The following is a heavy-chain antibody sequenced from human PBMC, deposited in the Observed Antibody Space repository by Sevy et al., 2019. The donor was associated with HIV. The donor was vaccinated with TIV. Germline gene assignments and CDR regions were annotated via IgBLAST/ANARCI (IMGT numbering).Heavy chain of an antibody. CDR1: GFTFSSYA. V-gene: IGHV3-30-3*01. CDR2: ISYDGSNK. J-gene: IGHJ4*02. CDR3: ARDPAAAGTNYLDY. D-gene: IGHD6-13*01. Sequence: GGSLRLSCAASGFTFSSYAMHWVRQAPGKGLEWVAVISYDGSNKYYADSEKGRFTISRDNSKNTLYLQMNSLRGEDTAAYYCARDPAAAGTNYLDYWGQGTLVTVSS.